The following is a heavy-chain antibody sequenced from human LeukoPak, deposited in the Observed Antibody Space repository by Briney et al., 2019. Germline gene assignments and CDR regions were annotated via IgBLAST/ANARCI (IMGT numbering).Heavy chain of an antibody. CDR2: ISAYNGNT. Sequence: ASVKVSCKASGYTFTSYGISWVRQAPGQGLEWMGWISAYNGNTNYAQKLQGRVTMTTDTSTSTAYMELRSLRSDDTAVYYCARARYCSGGSCPGADFDYWGQGTLVTVSS. V-gene: IGHV1-18*01. CDR3: ARARYCSGGSCPGADFDY. D-gene: IGHD2-15*01. J-gene: IGHJ4*02. CDR1: GYTFTSYG.